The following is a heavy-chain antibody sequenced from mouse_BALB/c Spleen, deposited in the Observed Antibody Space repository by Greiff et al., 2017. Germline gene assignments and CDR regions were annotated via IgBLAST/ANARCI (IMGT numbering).Heavy chain of an antibody. CDR2: INSNGGST. CDR3: ASELGREGNAMDY. J-gene: IGHJ4*01. V-gene: IGHV5-6-3*01. D-gene: IGHD4-1*01. CDR1: GFTFSSYG. Sequence: EVMLVESGGGLVKPGGSLKLSCAASGFTFSSYGMSWVRQTPDKRLELVATINSNGGSTYYPDSVKGRFTISRDNAKNTLYLQMSSLKSEDTAMYYCASELGREGNAMDYWGQGTSVTVSS.